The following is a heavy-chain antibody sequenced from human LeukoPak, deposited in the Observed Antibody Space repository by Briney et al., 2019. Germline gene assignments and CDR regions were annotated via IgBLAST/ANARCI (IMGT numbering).Heavy chain of an antibody. J-gene: IGHJ1*01. CDR2: IYPGDYDT. CDR3: ARRGLGYDSSGYYSAEYFQH. D-gene: IGHD3-22*01. V-gene: IGHV5-51*01. Sequence: GAPLQISCEGAGSFFTSYWIGWGRPLPGKGLEWTGIIYPGDYDTKYSPSFQGQVTISADKSIITAYLQWSSLKASDTAMYYCARRGLGYDSSGYYSAEYFQHWGQGTLVTVSS. CDR1: GSFFTSYW.